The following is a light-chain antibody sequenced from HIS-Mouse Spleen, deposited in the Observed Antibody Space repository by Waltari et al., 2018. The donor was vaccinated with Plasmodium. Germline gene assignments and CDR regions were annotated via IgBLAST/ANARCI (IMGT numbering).Light chain of an antibody. J-gene: IGKJ1*01. CDR3: QQYNNWPRGT. CDR1: QSVSSN. CDR2: GAS. V-gene: IGKV3-15*01. Sequence: EIVMTQSPATLSVSPGERATLSCRASQSVSSNLAWYQQKPGQAPRRLIYGASTRATGIPARFRGSGSGTEFTLTISSMQSEDFAVYYCQQYNNWPRGTFGQGTKVEIK.